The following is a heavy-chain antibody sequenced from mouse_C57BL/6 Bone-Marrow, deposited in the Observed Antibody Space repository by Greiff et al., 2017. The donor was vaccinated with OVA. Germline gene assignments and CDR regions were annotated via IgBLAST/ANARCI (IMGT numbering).Heavy chain of an antibody. CDR2: INPYNGGT. V-gene: IGHV1-19*01. D-gene: IGHD2-3*01. CDR3: ARRCGWLLYYFDY. J-gene: IGHJ2*01. CDR1: GYTFTDYY. Sequence: EVQRVESGPVLVKPGASVKMSCKASGYTFTDYYMNWVKQSHGKSLEWIGVINPYNGGTSYNQKFKGKATLNDDKSSSTAYMELNSLTSEDSAVYYCARRCGWLLYYFDYWGQGTTLTVSS.